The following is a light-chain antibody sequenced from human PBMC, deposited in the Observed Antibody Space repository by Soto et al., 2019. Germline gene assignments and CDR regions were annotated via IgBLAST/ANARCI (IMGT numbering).Light chain of an antibody. CDR3: CSYTTSSTYV. CDR2: EVG. J-gene: IGLJ1*01. V-gene: IGLV2-18*02. Sequence: QSAPTPPPPLSRSPGQAVAISRPRTNSDVGNYNRVSWYQQPPGTAPKLMIYEVGNRPSGVPDRFSGSKSGNTASLTISGLQAEDEADYYCCSYTTSSTYVFGTGTRSPS. CDR1: NSDVGNYNR.